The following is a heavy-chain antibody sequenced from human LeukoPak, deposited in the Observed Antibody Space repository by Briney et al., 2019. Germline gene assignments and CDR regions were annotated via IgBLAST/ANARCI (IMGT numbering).Heavy chain of an antibody. D-gene: IGHD3-10*01. Sequence: ASVKVSCKASGYTFTGYYMHWVRQAPGQGPEWMGRINPNSGGTNYAQKFQGRVTMTRDTSISTAYMELSRLRSDDTAVYYCARDYYGSGSYYGNFDYWGQGTLVTVSS. V-gene: IGHV1-2*06. J-gene: IGHJ4*02. CDR3: ARDYYGSGSYYGNFDY. CDR2: INPNSGGT. CDR1: GYTFTGYY.